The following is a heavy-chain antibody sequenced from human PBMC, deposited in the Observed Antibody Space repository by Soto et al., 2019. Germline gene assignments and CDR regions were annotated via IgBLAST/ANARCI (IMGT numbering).Heavy chain of an antibody. Sequence: ASVKVSFKASGYTFTSYAMHWVRQAPGQRLEWMGWINAGNGNTKYSQKFQGRVTITRDTSASTAYMELSSLRSEDTAVYYCARPSTGYSSGWYGADYYYGMDVWGQGTTVTVSS. CDR1: GYTFTSYA. CDR3: ARPSTGYSSGWYGADYYYGMDV. J-gene: IGHJ6*02. D-gene: IGHD6-19*01. V-gene: IGHV1-3*01. CDR2: INAGNGNT.